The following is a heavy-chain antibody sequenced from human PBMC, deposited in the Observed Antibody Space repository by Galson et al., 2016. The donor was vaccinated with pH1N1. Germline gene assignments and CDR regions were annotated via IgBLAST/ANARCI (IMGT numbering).Heavy chain of an antibody. CDR2: IYHKGNT. CDR3: ANECTTACYKLYYYALDV. D-gene: IGHD2-2*02. CDR1: GDSITSRSYY. J-gene: IGHJ6*02. Sequence: LSLTCSVSGDSITSRSYYWGWIRQSPGKGLEWIGSIYHKGNTFYNPSLKGRVTISVDSSKNQFSLNLTSVTAADTATYYCANECTTACYKLYYYALDVWGQGTTVTVSS. V-gene: IGHV4-39*01.